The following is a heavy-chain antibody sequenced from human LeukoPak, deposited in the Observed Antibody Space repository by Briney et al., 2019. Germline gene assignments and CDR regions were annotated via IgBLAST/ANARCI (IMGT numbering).Heavy chain of an antibody. CDR3: AKSRNDILTGYFNY. D-gene: IGHD3-9*01. V-gene: IGHV3-9*01. CDR2: ISWNSGSI. Sequence: QPGRSLRLSCAASGFTFDDYAMHWVRQAPGKGLEWVSGISWNSGSIDYADSVKGRFTISRDNAKSSLYLQMNSLRAEDTALYYCAKSRNDILTGYFNYWGQGTLVTVSS. J-gene: IGHJ4*02. CDR1: GFTFDDYA.